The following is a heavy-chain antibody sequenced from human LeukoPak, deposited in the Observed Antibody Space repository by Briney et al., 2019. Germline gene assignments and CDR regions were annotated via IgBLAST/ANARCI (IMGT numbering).Heavy chain of an antibody. J-gene: IGHJ3*02. D-gene: IGHD1-26*01. CDR2: IKTDGSEK. V-gene: IGHV3-7*01. Sequence: GGSLRLSCAASGFTFSSYWMSWVRQAPGKGLEWVAAIKTDGSEKYFVDSVKGRFIISRDNAKNSLYLQMNSLRAEDTAVYHCARGEQAAFDIWGQGTMVTVSS. CDR1: GFTFSSYW. CDR3: ARGEQAAFDI.